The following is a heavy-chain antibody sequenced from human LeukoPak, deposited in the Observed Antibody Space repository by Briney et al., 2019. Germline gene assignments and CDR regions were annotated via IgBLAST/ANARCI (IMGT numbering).Heavy chain of an antibody. J-gene: IGHJ4*02. Sequence: ASVEVSCKASGYTFTDYYMHWVRQAPGQGFEWMGWINPNDGDTNYAQKFQGRVTMTRDTSISTAHMEVSRLRSDDTAVYYCARANFLYCSSSTCLFDYWGQGTLVTVSS. CDR1: GYTFTDYY. CDR3: ARANFLYCSSSTCLFDY. V-gene: IGHV1-2*02. CDR2: INPNDGDT. D-gene: IGHD2-2*01.